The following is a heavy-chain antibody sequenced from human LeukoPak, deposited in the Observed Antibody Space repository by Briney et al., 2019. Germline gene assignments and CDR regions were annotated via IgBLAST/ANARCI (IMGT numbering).Heavy chain of an antibody. CDR3: AKDRNRRVRGMDV. CDR2: ISYDGSNK. D-gene: IGHD3-10*01. Sequence: GGSLRLSCAASGFTFSSYGMHWVRQAPGKGLEWVAVISYDGSNKYYADSVKGRFTISRDNSKNTLYLQMNSLRAEDTAVYYCAKDRNRRVRGMDVWGQGTTVTVSS. V-gene: IGHV3-30*18. CDR1: GFTFSSYG. J-gene: IGHJ6*02.